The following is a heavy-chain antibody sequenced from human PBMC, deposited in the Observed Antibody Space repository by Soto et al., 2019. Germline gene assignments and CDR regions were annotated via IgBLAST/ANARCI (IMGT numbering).Heavy chain of an antibody. Sequence: GGSLRLSCAASGFIVSSCWMGWVRQAPGKGLEWVANINQDGSVTYYVDSVKGRFTISRDNARNSLSLQMNSLRAEDTAVYYCARHGNYNFDYWGPGTLVTVSS. CDR3: ARHGNYNFDY. D-gene: IGHD3-10*01. J-gene: IGHJ4*02. CDR2: INQDGSVT. V-gene: IGHV3-7*03. CDR1: GFIVSSCW.